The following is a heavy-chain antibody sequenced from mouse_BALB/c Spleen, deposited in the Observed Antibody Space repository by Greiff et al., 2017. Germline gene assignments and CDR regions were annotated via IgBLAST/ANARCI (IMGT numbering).Heavy chain of an antibody. Sequence: EVKLVESGGGLVQPGGSLKLSCAASGFTFSSYTMSWVRQTPEKRLEWVAYISNGGGSTYYPDTVKGRFTISRDNAKNTLYLQMSSLKSEDTAMYYCARHRYGNYAMDYWGQGTSVTVSS. J-gene: IGHJ4*01. CDR3: ARHRYGNYAMDY. V-gene: IGHV5-12-2*01. CDR1: GFTFSSYT. CDR2: ISNGGGST. D-gene: IGHD2-1*01.